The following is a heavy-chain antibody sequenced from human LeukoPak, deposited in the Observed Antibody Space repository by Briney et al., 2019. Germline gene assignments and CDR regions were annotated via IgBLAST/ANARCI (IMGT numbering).Heavy chain of an antibody. J-gene: IGHJ4*02. V-gene: IGHV3-23*01. Sequence: PEGSLRLSCVVSGISLSNYAMTWVRQAPGKGLEWVSYISERGGSTTYADSVKGRFTISRDTSLNTLYLQMNNLRAEDTAVYFCAKRGVVIRGILVIGYHQEAYHYDFWGQGVLVTVSS. CDR1: GISLSNYA. CDR3: AKRGVVIRGILVIGYHQEAYHYDF. CDR2: ISERGGST. D-gene: IGHD3-10*01.